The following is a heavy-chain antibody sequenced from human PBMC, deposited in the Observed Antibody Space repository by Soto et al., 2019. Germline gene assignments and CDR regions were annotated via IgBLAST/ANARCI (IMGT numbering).Heavy chain of an antibody. CDR3: ARSVDP. Sequence: SETLSLTCTVSGGSIISGGYYWSWIRQHPGKGPEWIGYIYYSGRTYYNPSLKSRVTMSVDTSKNQFSLKLSSMTAADTAVYYCARSVDPWGQGTLVTVSS. CDR1: GGSIISGGYY. V-gene: IGHV4-31*03. J-gene: IGHJ5*02. CDR2: IYYSGRT.